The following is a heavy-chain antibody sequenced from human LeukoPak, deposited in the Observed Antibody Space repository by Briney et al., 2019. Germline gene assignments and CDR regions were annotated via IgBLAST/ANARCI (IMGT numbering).Heavy chain of an antibody. Sequence: SVKVSCKASGDTYGNYALTWVRQAPGQGLEWMGGIIPIFGTTNYAEKLQGRVTITADKSTSTAYMELSSLRSEDTAVYYCARSYYYDSSGYSPYYFDYWGQGTLVTVSS. CDR3: ARSYYYDSSGYSPYYFDY. CDR2: IIPIFGTT. J-gene: IGHJ4*02. CDR1: GDTYGNYA. V-gene: IGHV1-69*06. D-gene: IGHD3-22*01.